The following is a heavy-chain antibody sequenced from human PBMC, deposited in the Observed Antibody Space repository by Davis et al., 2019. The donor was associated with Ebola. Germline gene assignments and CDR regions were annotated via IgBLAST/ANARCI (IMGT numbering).Heavy chain of an antibody. J-gene: IGHJ4*02. CDR2: ISGGGGNT. D-gene: IGHD5-18*01. V-gene: IGHV3-23*01. CDR3: AKDGYSYGFRDCLDY. CDR1: GFTFDIFA. Sequence: GESLKISCAASGFTFDIFAMSWVRQVPGKGLEWVSTISGGGGNTFYADSVQGRFIISSDTSKNTLYLRMNSLRAEDTAVYYCAKDGYSYGFRDCLDYWGQGTLVTVSS.